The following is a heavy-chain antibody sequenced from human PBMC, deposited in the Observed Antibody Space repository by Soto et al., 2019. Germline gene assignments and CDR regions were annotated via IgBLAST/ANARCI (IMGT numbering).Heavy chain of an antibody. D-gene: IGHD1-1*01. CDR3: ARGRYGDY. CDR2: ISAHNGNT. CDR1: GYGFTTYG. J-gene: IGHJ4*02. V-gene: IGHV1-18*01. Sequence: QVHLVQSGAEVKKPGASVKVSCKGPGYGFTTYGITWVRQAPGQGLEWMAWISAHNGNTNYAQKLQGRVTVTRDTPTSTAYMELRSLRSDDTAVYYCARGRYGDYWGQGALVTVSS.